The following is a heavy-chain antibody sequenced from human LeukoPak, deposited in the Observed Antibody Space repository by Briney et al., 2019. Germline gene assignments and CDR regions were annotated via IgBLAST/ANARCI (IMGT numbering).Heavy chain of an antibody. Sequence: GGSLRLSCAASGFTFSSYAMTWVRQAPGKGLEWISAISGSAYSTSYADSVKGRFTISRDNSKNTLYLQMNSLRAEDTAIYYCARNTSGFKLGDAFDIWGQETMVTVSS. J-gene: IGHJ3*02. D-gene: IGHD3-22*01. CDR3: ARNTSGFKLGDAFDI. CDR1: GFTFSSYA. CDR2: ISGSAYST. V-gene: IGHV3-23*01.